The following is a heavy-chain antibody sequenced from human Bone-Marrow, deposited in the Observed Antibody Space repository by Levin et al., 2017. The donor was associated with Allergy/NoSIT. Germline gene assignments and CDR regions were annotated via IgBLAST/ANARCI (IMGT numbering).Heavy chain of an antibody. J-gene: IGHJ6*02. CDR1: GFSLSTSGMC. V-gene: IGHV2-70*11. CDR2: IDWDDDK. CDR3: ARIPHLGYNYGYYYGMDV. D-gene: IGHD5-18*01. Sequence: SGPTLVKPTQTLTLTCTFSGFSLSTSGMCVSWIRQPPGKALEWLARIDWDDDKYYSTSLKTRLTISKDTSKNQVVLTMTNMDPVDTATYYCARIPHLGYNYGYYYGMDVWGQGTTVTVSS.